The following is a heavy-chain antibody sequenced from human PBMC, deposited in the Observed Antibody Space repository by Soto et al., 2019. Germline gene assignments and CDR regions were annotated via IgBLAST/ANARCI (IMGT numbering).Heavy chain of an antibody. CDR1: GDSHY. J-gene: IGHJ6*03. V-gene: IGHV4-39*01. D-gene: IGHD3-3*01. CDR3: ASGTSYDAPTGFYTNYYMDL. CDR2: VCYSGST. Sequence: QAQLRESGPGLVKPSETLSLTCTFSGDSHYWVWIRQPPGKGLEWIGSVCYSGSTCSRVTTYYNPSLKSRVTVSVQTSENQLSLNLNFVTAADTAVYYCASGTSYDAPTGFYTNYYMDLWGRGTTVTVSS.